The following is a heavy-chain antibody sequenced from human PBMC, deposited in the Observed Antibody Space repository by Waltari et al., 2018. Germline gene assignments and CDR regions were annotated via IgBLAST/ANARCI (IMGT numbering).Heavy chain of an antibody. J-gene: IGHJ6*03. CDR3: ARHDVGATPRSYYYYMDV. CDR2: IYPGDADT. Sequence: EVQLVQSGAEVKKPGESLKISCKGSGYSFTSYWIGWVRQMPGKGLEWMGIIYPGDADTRYSPSFQGQVTISADKSISTAYLQWSSLKASDTAMYYCARHDVGATPRSYYYYMDVWGKGTTVTVSS. D-gene: IGHD1-26*01. V-gene: IGHV5-51*01. CDR1: GYSFTSYW.